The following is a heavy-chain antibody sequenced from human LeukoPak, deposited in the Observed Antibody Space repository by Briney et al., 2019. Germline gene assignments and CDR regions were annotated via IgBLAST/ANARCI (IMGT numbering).Heavy chain of an antibody. V-gene: IGHV3-7*01. Sequence: GGSLRLSCAASGFTFSTYWMSWVRQAPGKGLEWVANIKQDGSEKYYVDSVKGRFTISRDNAKNSLYLQMNSLRAEDTAVYYCAREGSGSYLWLRDYYYYMDVWGKGTTVTVSS. J-gene: IGHJ6*03. CDR3: AREGSGSYLWLRDYYYYMDV. CDR2: IKQDGSEK. D-gene: IGHD1-26*01. CDR1: GFTFSTYW.